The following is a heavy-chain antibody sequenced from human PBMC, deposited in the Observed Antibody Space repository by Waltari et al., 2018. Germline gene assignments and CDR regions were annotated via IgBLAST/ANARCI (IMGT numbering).Heavy chain of an antibody. V-gene: IGHV3-30*03. Sequence: HWVRQAPDKGLERVAVISYDGKNKYHADSVKGRFIISRDNSRDTVFLQMNSLRPEDTAVYYCARDYRDSGSLTYHYYGMDVWGLGTTVTVSS. J-gene: IGHJ6*02. CDR3: ARDYRDSGSLTYHYYGMDV. CDR2: ISYDGKNK. D-gene: IGHD3-10*01.